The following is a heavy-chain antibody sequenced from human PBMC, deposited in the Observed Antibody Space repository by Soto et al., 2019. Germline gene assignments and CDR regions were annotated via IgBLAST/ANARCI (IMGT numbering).Heavy chain of an antibody. CDR3: AREGGESSDGLYYFDS. D-gene: IGHD3-16*01. V-gene: IGHV4-30-4*01. CDR1: GGSTSSDNY. Sequence: QVQLQESGPGLVKPSQTLSLTCTVSGGSTSSDNYWSWIRQPPGKGLEWIGSIYYSGNTDYNPSLKSRLAISIDTSKNQFSLKLSSVTAADTAVYFCAREGGESSDGLYYFDSWGQGSLVTVSS. J-gene: IGHJ4*02. CDR2: IYYSGNT.